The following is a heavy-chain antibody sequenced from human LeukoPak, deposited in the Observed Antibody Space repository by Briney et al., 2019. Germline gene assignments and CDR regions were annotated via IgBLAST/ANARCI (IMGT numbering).Heavy chain of an antibody. V-gene: IGHV3-23*01. J-gene: IGHJ4*02. CDR2: LSGRGGNS. CDR3: AKAAWATRGFDY. CDR1: GFTFSIYV. Sequence: GGSLRLSCAASGFTFSIYVTSWVRQAPGKGLEWVSTLSGRGGNSYYADSVKGRFTISRDNSKNTLYLQMNSLRAEDTAVYYCAKAAWATRGFDYWGQGTLVTVSS. D-gene: IGHD5-12*01.